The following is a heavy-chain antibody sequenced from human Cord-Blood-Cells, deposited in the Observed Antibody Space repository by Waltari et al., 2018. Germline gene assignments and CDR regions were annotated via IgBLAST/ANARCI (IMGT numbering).Heavy chain of an antibody. CDR1: GGTFSSYA. Sequence: QVQLVQSGAEVKKPGSSVKVSCKASGGTFSSYAISWVRQAPGQGLEWMGGIIPIFGTASYAQKFQGRVTITADESTSTAYMELSSLRSEDTAVYYCARSRYLWFGELLNFDYWGQGTLVTVSS. CDR2: IIPIFGTA. CDR3: ARSRYLWFGELLNFDY. D-gene: IGHD3-10*01. V-gene: IGHV1-69*01. J-gene: IGHJ4*02.